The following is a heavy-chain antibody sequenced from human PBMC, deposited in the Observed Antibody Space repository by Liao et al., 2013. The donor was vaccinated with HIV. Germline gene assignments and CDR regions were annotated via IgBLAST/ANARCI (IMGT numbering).Heavy chain of an antibody. CDR2: IYYSGST. V-gene: IGHV4-61*01. J-gene: IGHJ4*02. CDR3: ARGTIFGPDY. D-gene: IGHD3-3*01. Sequence: QVQLQESGPRLVKPSETLSLTCTVSGGSISSSSYYWSWIRQPPGKGLEWIGYIYYSGSTNYNPSLKSRVTMSVDTSKNQFSLKLSSVTAADTAVYYCARGTIFGPDYWGQGTLVTVSS. CDR1: GGSISSSSYY.